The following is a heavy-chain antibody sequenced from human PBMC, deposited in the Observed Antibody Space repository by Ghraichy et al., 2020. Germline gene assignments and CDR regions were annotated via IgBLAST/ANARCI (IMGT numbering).Heavy chain of an antibody. CDR2: ISASGDDT. CDR1: GFTFSNYA. D-gene: IGHD3-3*01. Sequence: GESLNISCEASGFTFSNYAMNWVRQAPGKGLEWVLVISASGDDTYYADSVKGRFTISRDNSRNTLNLQMNSLRAEDTAIYYCAKDGRRDDFWGNYFDSWGQGAPVTVSS. J-gene: IGHJ4*02. V-gene: IGHV3-23*01. CDR3: AKDGRRDDFWGNYFDS.